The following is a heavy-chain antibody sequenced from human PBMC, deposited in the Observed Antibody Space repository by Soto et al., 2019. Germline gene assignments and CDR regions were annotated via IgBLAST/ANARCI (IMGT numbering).Heavy chain of an antibody. V-gene: IGHV3-23*01. J-gene: IGHJ4*02. Sequence: PGGSLRLPCAVSGFTFSSYAMSWVRQAPGKGLEWVSWVSAISGSAGSTYYADSVKGRFTISRDNSKNTVYLQMNSLRAEDTAVYYCAKDGHAGSGRYYGEKYSFDYWGQGTLVTVSS. CDR1: GFTFSSYA. CDR2: ISGSAGST. CDR3: AKDGHAGSGRYYGEKYSFDY. D-gene: IGHD3-10*01.